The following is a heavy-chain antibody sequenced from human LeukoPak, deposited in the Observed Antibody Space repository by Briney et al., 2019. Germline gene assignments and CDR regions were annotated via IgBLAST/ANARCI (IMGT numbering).Heavy chain of an antibody. J-gene: IGHJ4*02. D-gene: IGHD2-2*01. CDR1: GGSISGYY. CDR2: IYYSGST. Sequence: PSETPSLTCTVSGGSISGYYWSWIRQPPGKGLEWIGYIYYSGSTNYNPSFKSRVTISVDTSKNQFSLKLSSVTAADTAVYYCARDSARYCSSTSCYPKGFDYWGQGTLVTVSS. CDR3: ARDSARYCSSTSCYPKGFDY. V-gene: IGHV4-59*01.